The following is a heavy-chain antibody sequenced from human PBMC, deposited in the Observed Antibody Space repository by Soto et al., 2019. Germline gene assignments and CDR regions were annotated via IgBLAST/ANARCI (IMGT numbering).Heavy chain of an antibody. J-gene: IGHJ5*02. CDR2: IYYSGST. Sequence: SETLSLTCTVSGGSVSSGSYYWSWIRQPPGKGLEWIGYIYYSGSTNYNPSLKSRVTISVDTSKNQFSLKLSSVTAADTAVYYCARDLRLDSSWYSRWFDPWGQGTLVTASS. CDR1: GGSVSSGSYY. V-gene: IGHV4-61*01. D-gene: IGHD6-13*01. CDR3: ARDLRLDSSWYSRWFDP.